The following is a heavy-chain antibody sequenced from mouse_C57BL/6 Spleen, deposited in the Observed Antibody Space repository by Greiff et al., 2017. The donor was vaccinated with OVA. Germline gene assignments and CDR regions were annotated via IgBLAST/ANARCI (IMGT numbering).Heavy chain of an antibody. J-gene: IGHJ4*01. CDR2: IYPRSGNT. D-gene: IGHD2-12*01. Sequence: QVQLQQSGAELARPGASVKLSCKASGYTFTSYGISWVKQRTGQGLEWIGEIYPRSGNTYYNEKFKGKATLTADKSSSTAYMELRSLTSEDSAVYFCARSGLYDEGGYYAMDDWGQGTSVTVSS. CDR1: GYTFTSYG. V-gene: IGHV1-81*01. CDR3: ARSGLYDEGGYYAMDD.